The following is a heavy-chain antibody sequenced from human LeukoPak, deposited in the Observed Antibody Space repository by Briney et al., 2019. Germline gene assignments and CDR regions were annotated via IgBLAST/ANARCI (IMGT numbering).Heavy chain of an antibody. J-gene: IGHJ4*02. CDR3: ARGYYDSSGYYQFDY. Sequence: SVKVSCKASGGTFSSYAISWVRQAPGQGLEWMGGIIPIFGTANYAQKFQGRVTITADESTSTAYMELSSLRSEDTAVYYCARGYYDSSGYYQFDYWGQGTLVTVSS. D-gene: IGHD3-22*01. V-gene: IGHV1-69*01. CDR1: GGTFSSYA. CDR2: IIPIFGTA.